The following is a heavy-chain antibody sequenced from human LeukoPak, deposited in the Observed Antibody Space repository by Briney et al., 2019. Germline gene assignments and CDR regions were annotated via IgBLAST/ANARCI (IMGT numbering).Heavy chain of an antibody. D-gene: IGHD1-1*01. CDR2: ISSSSYI. CDR1: GFTFSSYS. Sequence: GGSLRLSCAASGFTFSSYSMNWVRQAPGKGLEWVSSISSSSYIYYAGSVKGRFTISRDNAKNSLYLQMNSLRAEDTAVYYCASRRGRRNGDFDYWAQGTLVSVSS. V-gene: IGHV3-21*01. J-gene: IGHJ4*02. CDR3: ASRRGRRNGDFDY.